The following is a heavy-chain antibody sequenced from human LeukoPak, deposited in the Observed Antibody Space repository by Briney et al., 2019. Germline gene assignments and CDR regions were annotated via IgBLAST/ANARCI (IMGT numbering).Heavy chain of an antibody. J-gene: IGHJ4*02. D-gene: IGHD3-22*01. Sequence: SETLSLTCAVYGGSFSGYYWSWIRQPPGKGLEWIGEINHSGSANYNPSLKSRVTISVDTSKNQFSLRLSSVTATDAAVYYCALRDSSGYYPDYWGQGTLVTVSS. CDR2: INHSGSA. V-gene: IGHV4-34*01. CDR3: ALRDSSGYYPDY. CDR1: GGSFSGYY.